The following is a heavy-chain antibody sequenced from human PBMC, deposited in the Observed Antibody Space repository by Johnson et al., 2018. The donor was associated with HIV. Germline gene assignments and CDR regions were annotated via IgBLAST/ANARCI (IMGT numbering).Heavy chain of an antibody. Sequence: VQLVESGGGLVQPGGSLRLSGEASGFRFDDYGRTWVRQAPGKGLEGVSGSNWNGDSTDYADSVKGRFTISSDNDKNSLYLQMNSLRAEDTALYYCARFGRGGSHAFDIWGQGTMVTVSS. V-gene: IGHV3-20*04. CDR2: SNWNGDST. CDR1: GFRFDDYG. D-gene: IGHD5-24*01. CDR3: ARFGRGGSHAFDI. J-gene: IGHJ3*02.